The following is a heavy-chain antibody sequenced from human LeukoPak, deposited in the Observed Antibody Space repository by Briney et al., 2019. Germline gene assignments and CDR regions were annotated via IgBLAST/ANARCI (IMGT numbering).Heavy chain of an antibody. V-gene: IGHV3-21*01. CDR3: ARDEVVVAAELDY. Sequence: KAGGSLRLSCAASGFTFSSYSMNWVRQAPGKGLEWVSSISSGSSYIYYADSVKGRFTISRDNAKNSLYLQMNSLRAEDTAVYYCARDEVVVAAELDYWGQGTLVTVSS. CDR1: GFTFSSYS. CDR2: ISSGSSYI. D-gene: IGHD2-15*01. J-gene: IGHJ4*02.